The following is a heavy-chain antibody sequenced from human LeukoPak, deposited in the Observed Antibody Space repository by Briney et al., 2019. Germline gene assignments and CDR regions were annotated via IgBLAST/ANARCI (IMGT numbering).Heavy chain of an antibody. Sequence: SETLSLTCTVSGDSISRSTYYWAWIRQPPGKGLEWIGSVYYGRSPYFNPSLESRATISVDTSKNHFSLKMSSVTAADTAVYYCAREQTDYGDYESYDANWYFDLWGRGTLVTVSS. CDR2: VYYGRSP. CDR3: AREQTDYGDYESYDANWYFDL. V-gene: IGHV4-39*02. CDR1: GDSISRSTYY. J-gene: IGHJ2*01. D-gene: IGHD4-17*01.